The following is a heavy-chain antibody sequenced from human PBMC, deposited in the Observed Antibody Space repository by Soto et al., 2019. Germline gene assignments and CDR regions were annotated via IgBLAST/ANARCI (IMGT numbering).Heavy chain of an antibody. CDR1: GGSISSGCYY. D-gene: IGHD3-16*01. Sequence: SETLSLTCTVSGGSISSGCYYCSWIRQHPGKGLEWIGYIYYSGSTYYNPSLKSRVSISVDTSKNQFSLKLSSVTAADTAVYYCALRLGDPGRLYFDYWGQGTLVTSPQ. V-gene: IGHV4-31*03. CDR3: ALRLGDPGRLYFDY. CDR2: IYYSGST. J-gene: IGHJ4*02.